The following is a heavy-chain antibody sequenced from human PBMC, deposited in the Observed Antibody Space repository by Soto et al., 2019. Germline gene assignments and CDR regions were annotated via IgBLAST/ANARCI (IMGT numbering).Heavy chain of an antibody. CDR1: GYTFTNYG. V-gene: IGHV1-18*01. CDR3: ARGVGSGSYYNQYNWFDP. CDR2: INVYNGNT. J-gene: IGHJ5*02. Sequence: QVQLVQSGGEVKKPGASVKVSCKASGYTFTNYGISWVRQAPGQGLEWMGWINVYNGNTKDAQKGQGRVNMTTDTSTSIAYMELRSLRSDDTGVYYCARGVGSGSYYNQYNWFDPWGQGTLVTVSS. D-gene: IGHD3-10*01.